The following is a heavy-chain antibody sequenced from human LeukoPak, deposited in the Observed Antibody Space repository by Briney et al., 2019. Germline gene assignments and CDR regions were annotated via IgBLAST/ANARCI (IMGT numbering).Heavy chain of an antibody. J-gene: IGHJ6*02. CDR2: IWYDGGNK. D-gene: IGHD6-19*01. CDR3: ARDSTPSSGWNYYYYGMDV. CDR1: GFTFSNHG. V-gene: IGHV3-33*01. Sequence: GGSLRLSCLASGFTFSNHGMHWVRQAPGKGLEWVAIIWYDGGNKFYADSVKGRFTISRDNSKNTLYLQMNSLRAEDTAVYYCARDSTPSSGWNYYYYGMDVWGQGTTVTVSS.